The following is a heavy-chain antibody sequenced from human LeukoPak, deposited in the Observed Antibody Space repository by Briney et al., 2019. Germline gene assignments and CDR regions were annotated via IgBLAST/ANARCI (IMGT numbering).Heavy chain of an antibody. CDR2: INPDSGGT. CDR3: ARSCSGGICYSDNWFDP. J-gene: IGHJ5*02. V-gene: IGHV1-2*06. D-gene: IGHD2-15*01. Sequence: ASVKVSCKASGYTFTAYYIHWVRQAPGQELEWMGRINPDSGGTNYAQKFQGRVTMTRDTSISTAYMELSRLRSDDTAVYYCARSCSGGICYSDNWFDPWGHGTLVTVSS. CDR1: GYTFTAYY.